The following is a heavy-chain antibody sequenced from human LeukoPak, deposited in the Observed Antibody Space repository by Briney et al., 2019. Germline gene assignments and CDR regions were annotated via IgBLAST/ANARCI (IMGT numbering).Heavy chain of an antibody. D-gene: IGHD3-10*01. Sequence: GGSLRLSCAASGFTFSNYGMNWVRQAPGKGLEWVSSISSSSYIYYADSVKGRFTISRDNAKNSLYLQMNSLRAEDTAVYYCTRALITMVRGVITRGGHDAFDIWGQGTMVTVSS. CDR1: GFTFSNYG. CDR3: TRALITMVRGVITRGGHDAFDI. V-gene: IGHV3-69-1*02. J-gene: IGHJ3*02. CDR2: ISSSSYI.